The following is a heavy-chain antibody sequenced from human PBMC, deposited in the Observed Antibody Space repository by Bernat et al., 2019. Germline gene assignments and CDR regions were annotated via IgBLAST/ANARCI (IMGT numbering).Heavy chain of an antibody. V-gene: IGHV3-66*02. Sequence: EVQLVESGGGLVQPGGSLRLACSASGFTVSSNFITWIRQAPGKGLEWVSVIYSDGNTYYADSVKGRFTISRDNSKNTLYLQMNSLRAEDTAVYYCARDRGRSGWSGVDPWGQGTLVTVSS. J-gene: IGHJ5*02. D-gene: IGHD6-25*01. CDR3: ARDRGRSGWSGVDP. CDR2: IYSDGNT. CDR1: GFTVSSNF.